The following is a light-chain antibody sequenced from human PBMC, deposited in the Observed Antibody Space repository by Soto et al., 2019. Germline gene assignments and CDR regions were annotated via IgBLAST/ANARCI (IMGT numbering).Light chain of an antibody. V-gene: IGKV3-20*01. CDR1: ESVTSSY. CDR3: QQYASSPLT. J-gene: IGKJ4*01. Sequence: EIVLTQYPGTLSLSPGEGATLSCRASESVTSSYLAWYQQKRGQAPRLLMYDASSRATGIPDRFSGSGSGTDFTLTISRLEPEDFAVYFCQQYASSPLTFGGGTKVEIK. CDR2: DAS.